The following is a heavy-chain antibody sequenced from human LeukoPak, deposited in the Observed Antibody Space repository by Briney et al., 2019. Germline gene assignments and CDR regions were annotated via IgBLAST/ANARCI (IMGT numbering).Heavy chain of an antibody. J-gene: IGHJ4*02. CDR1: GFTFSSYA. CDR2: INQDGSEK. V-gene: IGHV3-7*01. CDR3: GTRAY. Sequence: GGSLRLSCAASGFTFSSYAMSWVRRPPGKGLEWVANINQDGSEKYYVDSVKGRFTVSRDNAKNSLYLQLNSLRAEDTAVYYCGTRAYWGQGTLVTVSS.